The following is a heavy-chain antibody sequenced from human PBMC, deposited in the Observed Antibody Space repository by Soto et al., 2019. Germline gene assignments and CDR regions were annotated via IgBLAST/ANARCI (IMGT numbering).Heavy chain of an antibody. J-gene: IGHJ6*02. CDR3: ARDKGWFPTTNGMDV. CDR1: GFTFSSYA. Sequence: GGSLRLSCAASGFTFSSYAMHWVRQAPGKGLEWVAVISYDGSNKYYADSVKGRFTISRDNSKNTLYLQMNSLRAEDTAVYYCARDKGWFPTTNGMDVWGQGTTATASS. V-gene: IGHV3-30-3*01. CDR2: ISYDGSNK. D-gene: IGHD1-26*01.